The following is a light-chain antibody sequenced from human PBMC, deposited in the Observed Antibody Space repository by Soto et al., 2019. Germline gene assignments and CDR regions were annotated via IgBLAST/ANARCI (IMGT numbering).Light chain of an antibody. CDR2: GNS. Sequence: QSALPQPPSVSGAPGQRVTISCSGSSPNIGAGYDVNWYRQLPGTAPKLLIYGNSDRPSGVPDRFSGSKSGTSASLAITGLQAEDEADYFCQSYDRSLRTYVFGTGTKVTVL. J-gene: IGLJ1*01. V-gene: IGLV1-40*01. CDR1: SPNIGAGYD. CDR3: QSYDRSLRTYV.